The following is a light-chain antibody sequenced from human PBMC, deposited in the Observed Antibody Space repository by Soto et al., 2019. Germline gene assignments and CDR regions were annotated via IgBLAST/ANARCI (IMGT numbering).Light chain of an antibody. CDR3: QQYNDGLT. Sequence: EIVMTQSPATLSVSPGERATLSCRASQSVSSNLAWYHQKPGQAPRLIIYDASTRATGIPARLSGSGSGTEFTLTISSLQSEYFAVYYCQQYNDGLTFGGGTKVEIK. CDR2: DAS. CDR1: QSVSSN. V-gene: IGKV3-15*01. J-gene: IGKJ4*01.